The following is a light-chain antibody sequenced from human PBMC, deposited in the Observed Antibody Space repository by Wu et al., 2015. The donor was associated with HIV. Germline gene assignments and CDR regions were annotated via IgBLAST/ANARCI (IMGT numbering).Light chain of an antibody. V-gene: IGKV1-17*03. CDR2: GAS. CDR3: LRHKNYPPT. J-gene: IGKJ4*01. Sequence: DIQMTQSPSAMSASVGDRVAITCRASQDITTFLAWFRQRPGSVPERLIHGASNLDSGVPSRFTASGSGTEFTLTINSLQPEDFATYFCLRHKNYPPTFGGGTRVEIK. CDR1: QDITTF.